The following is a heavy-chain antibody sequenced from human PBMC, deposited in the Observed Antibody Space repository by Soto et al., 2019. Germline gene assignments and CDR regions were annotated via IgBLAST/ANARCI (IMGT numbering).Heavy chain of an antibody. D-gene: IGHD5-12*01. CDR1: GITFSSHD. J-gene: IGHJ4*02. Sequence: SVXDSLPVSGITFSSHDMRSVQPAPGQGLEWMGGINRIFGTPQYEKKFQDRVTMTADESTNTDYMELRSLTSEDTAVYYCATNAGRDGYSFDYWGQGTLVTVSS. V-gene: IGHV1-69*13. CDR2: INRIFGTP. CDR3: ATNAGRDGYSFDY.